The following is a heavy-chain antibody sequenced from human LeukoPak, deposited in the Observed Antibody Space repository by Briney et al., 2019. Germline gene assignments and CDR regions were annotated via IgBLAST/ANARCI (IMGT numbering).Heavy chain of an antibody. D-gene: IGHD1-26*01. CDR3: ARRGIWDLANNDAFDI. J-gene: IGHJ3*02. V-gene: IGHV4-34*01. Sequence: SETLSLTCAVYGGSFNTYYWNWIRQPPGMGLEWIGDIHHSGTTNDSPSLKSRVTMSVDTSKNQFFLKLRSVTAADSGTYYCARRGIWDLANNDAFDIWGQGTMVTVSS. CDR1: GGSFNTYY. CDR2: IHHSGTT.